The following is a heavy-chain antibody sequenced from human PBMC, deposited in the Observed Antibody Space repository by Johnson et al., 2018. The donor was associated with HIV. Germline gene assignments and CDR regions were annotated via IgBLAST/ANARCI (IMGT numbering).Heavy chain of an antibody. CDR3: ARDRADSSSWFTAFDI. Sequence: QVQLVESGGGVVQPERYLRLSCAASGFTFSSYGMHWVRQAPGKGLEWVAVISYDGSNKYYADSVKGRFTISRDNAKNTLYLQMNSLRAEDTAVYYCARDRADSSSWFTAFDIWGQGTMVTVSS. CDR2: ISYDGSNK. CDR1: GFTFSSYG. V-gene: IGHV3-30*03. D-gene: IGHD6-13*01. J-gene: IGHJ3*02.